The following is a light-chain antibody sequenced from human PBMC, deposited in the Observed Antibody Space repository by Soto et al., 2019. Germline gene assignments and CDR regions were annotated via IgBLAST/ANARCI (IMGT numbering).Light chain of an antibody. CDR3: QQYNSLTWT. CDR2: DAS. CDR1: QGIRSE. V-gene: IGKV1-17*01. Sequence: DIQMTQSPSSLSASVGDRVTITCRASQGIRSELGWYQQKPGKAPKLLIYDASSLESGVPSRFSGSGSGTEFTLTISSLQPDDFATYYCQQYNSLTWTFGQGTKVDIK. J-gene: IGKJ1*01.